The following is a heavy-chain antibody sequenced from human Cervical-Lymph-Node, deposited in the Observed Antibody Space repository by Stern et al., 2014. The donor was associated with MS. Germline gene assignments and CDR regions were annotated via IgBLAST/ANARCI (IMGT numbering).Heavy chain of an antibody. Sequence: VQLVESGAEVKKPGSSGKVSCKASGGTFSSSTLSWVRQAPGQGLEWMGGLIPLFGTAKYAQKFQGRVTITADESTSTAYMELSSLRSEDTAVYYCARELSQVLVYWGQGTLVTVSS. V-gene: IGHV1-69*01. J-gene: IGHJ4*02. CDR1: GGTFSSST. CDR3: ARELSQVLVY. CDR2: LIPLFGTA.